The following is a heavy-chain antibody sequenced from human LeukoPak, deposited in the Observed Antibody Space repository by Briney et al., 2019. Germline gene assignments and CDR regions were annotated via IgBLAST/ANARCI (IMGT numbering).Heavy chain of an antibody. Sequence: ASVKVSCKGSGGTFSSYAISWVRQAPGQGLEWMGGIIPIFGTANYAQKFQGRVTITADKSTSTAYMELSSLRSEDTAVYYCARDPLNSSSWYSWFDPWGQGTLVTVSS. CDR1: GGTFSSYA. CDR2: IIPIFGTA. J-gene: IGHJ5*02. V-gene: IGHV1-69*06. D-gene: IGHD6-13*01. CDR3: ARDPLNSSSWYSWFDP.